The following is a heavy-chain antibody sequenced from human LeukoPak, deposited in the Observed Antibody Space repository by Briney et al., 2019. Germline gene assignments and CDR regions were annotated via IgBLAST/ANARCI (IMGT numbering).Heavy chain of an antibody. J-gene: IGHJ4*02. Sequence: GASVKVSCKASGYTFTSYDINWVRQATGQGLEWMGWMNPNSGNTGYAQKFQGRVTMTRSTSISTAYMELSSLRSEDTAVYYCARGPPYSSGWYDYYFDYWGQGTLVTVSS. CDR3: ARGPPYSSGWYDYYFDY. D-gene: IGHD6-19*01. CDR2: MNPNSGNT. CDR1: GYTFTSYD. V-gene: IGHV1-8*01.